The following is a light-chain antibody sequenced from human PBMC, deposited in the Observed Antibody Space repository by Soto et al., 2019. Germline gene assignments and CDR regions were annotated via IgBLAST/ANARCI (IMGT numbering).Light chain of an antibody. CDR3: QHYNNWPLT. Sequence: EIVMTQSPATLSVSPGERATLSCRASQSVSSNLAWYQQNPGQAPRLLIYGASTRATGIPARFSGSGSGTELTLNISSLQSEDFAVYYCQHYNNWPLTFGQGTKVEIK. V-gene: IGKV3-15*01. CDR2: GAS. CDR1: QSVSSN. J-gene: IGKJ1*01.